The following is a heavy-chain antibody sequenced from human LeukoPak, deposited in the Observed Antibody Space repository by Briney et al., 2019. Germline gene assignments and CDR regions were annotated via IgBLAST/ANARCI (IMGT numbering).Heavy chain of an antibody. V-gene: IGHV4-39*02. CDR1: GGSISSSTYY. J-gene: IGHJ4*02. CDR2: IYYSGST. CDR3: ARDYGDYAFDS. Sequence: SETLSHTCSVSGGSISSSTYYWGWIRQPPGQGQDWIGNIYYSGSTYYNPSLKSRVTISVDTSKNQFSLKLTSVTAADTAVYCCARDYGDYAFDSWGQGTLVTVSS. D-gene: IGHD4-17*01.